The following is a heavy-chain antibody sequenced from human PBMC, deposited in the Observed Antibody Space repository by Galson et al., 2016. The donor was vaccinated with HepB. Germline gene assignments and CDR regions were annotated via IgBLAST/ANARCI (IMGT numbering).Heavy chain of an antibody. Sequence: SVKVSCKASEFTFSSYHMHWVRQAPGQRLEWMGWINAGTGDTKHSQKFQGRVTITRDTSANTAYMALSSLRSEDTAVYYCVLDDFWSGYYNSYDPWGQGTLVTVSS. D-gene: IGHD3-3*01. CDR2: INAGTGDT. J-gene: IGHJ5*02. CDR1: EFTFSSYH. CDR3: VLDDFWSGYYNSYDP. V-gene: IGHV1-3*01.